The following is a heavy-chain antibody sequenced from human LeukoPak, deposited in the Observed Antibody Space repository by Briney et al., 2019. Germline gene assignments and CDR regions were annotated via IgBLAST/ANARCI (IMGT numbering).Heavy chain of an antibody. CDR1: GFTFSSYE. Sequence: GGSLRLSCAASGFTFSSYEMNWVRQAPGKGLEWVSYISGSGRTIYHADSVKGRFTISRDNAKNSLYLQMTSLRAADTGVYYCAREVGIVPLHYWGQGTLVTVSS. CDR3: AREVGIVPLHY. V-gene: IGHV3-48*03. J-gene: IGHJ4*02. CDR2: ISGSGRTI. D-gene: IGHD2-2*01.